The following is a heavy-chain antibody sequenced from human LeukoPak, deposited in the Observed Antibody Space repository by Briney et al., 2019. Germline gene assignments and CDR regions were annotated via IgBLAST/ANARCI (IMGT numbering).Heavy chain of an antibody. V-gene: IGHV3-23*01. D-gene: IGHD4/OR15-4a*01. CDR2: ISGSGGST. CDR3: ANEVRPNDY. Sequence: SGGSLRLSCAASGFTFSSYAMSWARQAPGKGLEWVSAISGSGGSTYYADSVKGRFTISRDNSKNTLYLQMNSLRAEDAALYFCANEVRPNDYWGRGILVTVSS. J-gene: IGHJ4*02. CDR1: GFTFSSYA.